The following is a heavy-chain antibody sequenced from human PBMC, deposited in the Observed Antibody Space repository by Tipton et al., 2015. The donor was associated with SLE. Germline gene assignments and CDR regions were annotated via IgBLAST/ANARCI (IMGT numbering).Heavy chain of an antibody. Sequence: TLSLTCTVSGGSISSSSYYWGWIRQPPGKGLEWTGSIYHSGSTYYNPSLKSRVTISLDMSKNQFSLRLSSVTAADTAVYYCPIYYHDSTGLHWFDPWGQGTLVTVSS. J-gene: IGHJ5*02. CDR1: GGSISSSSYY. CDR3: PIYYHDSTGLHWFDP. V-gene: IGHV4-39*07. CDR2: IYHSGST. D-gene: IGHD3-22*01.